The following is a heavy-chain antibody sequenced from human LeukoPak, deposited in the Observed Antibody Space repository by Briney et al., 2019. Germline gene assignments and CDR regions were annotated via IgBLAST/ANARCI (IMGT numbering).Heavy chain of an antibody. CDR3: ARDRSRYYYESNGLNWFDP. Sequence: PSETLSLTCTVSGVSISSSSYYWGWIRQPPGTGLEWIGSIYYSGSTYYNPSLKSRVTISVDTSKNQFSLKLSSVTAADTAVYYCARDRSRYYYESNGLNWFDPWGQGTLVTVSS. J-gene: IGHJ5*02. CDR2: IYYSGST. D-gene: IGHD3-22*01. V-gene: IGHV4-39*07. CDR1: GVSISSSSYY.